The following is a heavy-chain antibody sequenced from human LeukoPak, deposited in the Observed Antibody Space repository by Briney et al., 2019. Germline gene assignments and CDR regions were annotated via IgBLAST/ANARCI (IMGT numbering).Heavy chain of an antibody. CDR3: ARSSNFAYCSSISCYSSAYVDY. V-gene: IGHV3-48*01. Sequence: PGWSLRLSCAASGFTFSSYSMIWVRQAPGKGLKRVSYISSSSSTIYYADSVKGRFTISRDNAKNSLYLQMNSLRAEDTAVYYCARSSNFAYCSSISCYSSAYVDYWGQGTLVTVSS. CDR1: GFTFSSYS. CDR2: ISSSSSTI. D-gene: IGHD2-2*01. J-gene: IGHJ4*02.